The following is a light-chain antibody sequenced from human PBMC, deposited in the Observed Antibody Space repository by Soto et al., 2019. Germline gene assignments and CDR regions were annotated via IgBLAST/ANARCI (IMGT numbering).Light chain of an antibody. CDR2: AAS. Sequence: QLTQLPFSLSASVGDRVTITCRASQGISSYLAWYQQNPGTAPKLLIYAASTLQSGVASRFSGSGSGTEFTLIISGLQPDDSATYYCQQYTNTNNPWMFGQGTKVDIK. CDR1: QGISSY. J-gene: IGKJ1*01. V-gene: IGKV1-9*01. CDR3: QQYTNTNNPWM.